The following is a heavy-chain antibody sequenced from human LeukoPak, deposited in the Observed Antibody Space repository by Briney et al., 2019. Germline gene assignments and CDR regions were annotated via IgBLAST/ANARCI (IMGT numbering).Heavy chain of an antibody. CDR3: ATDPYGDYYFDY. CDR1: GGSISSSRYY. Sequence: SETLSLTCSVSGGSISSSRYYWGWIRQPPGKGLEWIGSIYYSGSTYYNPSLKSRVTISVDTSKNQFSLKLSSVTAADTAVYYCATDPYGDYYFDYWGQGTLVTVSS. CDR2: IYYSGST. V-gene: IGHV4-39*07. J-gene: IGHJ4*02. D-gene: IGHD4-17*01.